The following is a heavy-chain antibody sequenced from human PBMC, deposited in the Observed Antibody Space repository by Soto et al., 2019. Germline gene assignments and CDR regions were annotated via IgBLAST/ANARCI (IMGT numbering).Heavy chain of an antibody. CDR2: ISAYNGNT. V-gene: IGHV1-18*04. CDR3: ARDARPLGYHYGMDV. D-gene: IGHD2-2*02. J-gene: IGHJ6*02. CDR1: GDTFTSYG. Sequence: GASVKVSCTASGDTFTSYGISWVRQAPGQGLEWMGWISAYNGNTNYAQKLQGRVTMTTDTSTSTAYMELRSLRSDDTAVYYCARDARPLGYHYGMDVWGQGTTVTVSS.